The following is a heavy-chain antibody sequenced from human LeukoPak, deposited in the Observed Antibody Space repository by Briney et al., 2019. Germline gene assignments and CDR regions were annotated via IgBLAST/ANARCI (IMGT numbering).Heavy chain of an antibody. D-gene: IGHD3-22*01. CDR1: GGSISSGGYS. CDR2: IYHSGST. J-gene: IGHJ4*02. CDR3: VTYYFDSSGPKKNY. V-gene: IGHV4-30-2*01. Sequence: PSETLSLTCAVSGGSISSGGYSWSWIRQPPGKGLEWIGYIYHSGSTNYNPSLKSRVTISVDTSKKQFSLKLSSVTAADTAVYYCVTYYFDSSGPKKNYWGQGTLVTVSS.